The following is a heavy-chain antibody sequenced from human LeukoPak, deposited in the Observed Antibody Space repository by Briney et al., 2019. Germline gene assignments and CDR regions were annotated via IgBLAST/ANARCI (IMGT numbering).Heavy chain of an antibody. J-gene: IGHJ6*03. CDR3: ARLSVIVGSTLEYYYYYMDV. D-gene: IGHD1-26*01. CDR1: GGSISSNIYY. CDR2: IYYTGST. Sequence: SETLSLTCTVSGGSISSNIYYWGWIRQPPGKGLEWIASIYYTGSTYYNPSLKSRVTISVDTSKNQFSLKLSSVTAADTAVYYCARLSVIVGSTLEYYYYYMDVWGQGTTVTVSS. V-gene: IGHV4-39*07.